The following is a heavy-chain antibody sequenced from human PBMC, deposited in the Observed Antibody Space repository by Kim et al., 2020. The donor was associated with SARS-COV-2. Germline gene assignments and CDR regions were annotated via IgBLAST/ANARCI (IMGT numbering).Heavy chain of an antibody. CDR3: ARVSGYCSSTSCYAGYYYYGMDV. D-gene: IGHD2-2*01. V-gene: IGHV1-69*04. J-gene: IGHJ6*02. Sequence: SVKVSCKASGGTFSSYAISWVRQAPGQGLEWMGRIIPILGIANYAQKFQGRVTITADKSTSTAYMELSSLRSEDTAVYYCARVSGYCSSTSCYAGYYYYGMDVWGQGTTLTVSS. CDR2: IIPILGIA. CDR1: GGTFSSYA.